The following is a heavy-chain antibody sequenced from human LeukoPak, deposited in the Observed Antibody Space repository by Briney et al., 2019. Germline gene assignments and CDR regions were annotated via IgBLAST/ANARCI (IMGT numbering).Heavy chain of an antibody. CDR1: GFTFSDYY. CDR2: ISSSGSTI. Sequence: GGSLRLSCAASGFTFSDYYMSWIRQAPGKGLEWVSYISSSGSTIYYADSVKGRFTISRDNAKNSLYLQMNSLRAEDTAVYYCARAPPYGSNSVVDYWGQGTLVTVSS. CDR3: ARAPPYGSNSVVDY. D-gene: IGHD4-23*01. V-gene: IGHV3-11*04. J-gene: IGHJ4*02.